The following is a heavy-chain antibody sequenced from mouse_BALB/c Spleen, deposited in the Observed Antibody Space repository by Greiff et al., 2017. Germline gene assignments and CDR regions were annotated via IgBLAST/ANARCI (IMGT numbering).Heavy chain of an antibody. Sequence: EVQLVESGGGLVQPGGSRKLSCAASGFTFSSFGMHWVRQAPEKGLEWVAYISSGSSTIYYADTVKGRFTISRDNPKSTLFLQMTSLRSEDTAMYYCARSMISSYAMDYWGQGTSVTVSS. D-gene: IGHD2-3*01. CDR2: ISSGSSTI. CDR3: ARSMISSYAMDY. V-gene: IGHV5-17*02. CDR1: GFTFSSFG. J-gene: IGHJ4*01.